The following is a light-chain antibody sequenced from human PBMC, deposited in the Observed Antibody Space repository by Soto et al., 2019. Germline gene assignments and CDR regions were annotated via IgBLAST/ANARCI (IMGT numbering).Light chain of an antibody. CDR3: QHLNDYPYT. J-gene: IGKJ2*01. CDR2: AAS. Sequence: QLTQSPSSLSASVGDRVTITCRASQDISSYLAWYQQKPGTAPKVLIFAASTLESGVPFRFSGSGSGTDFTLTIGSLLPEDFATYYCQHLNDYPYTFGQGTKLEIK. V-gene: IGKV1-9*01. CDR1: QDISSY.